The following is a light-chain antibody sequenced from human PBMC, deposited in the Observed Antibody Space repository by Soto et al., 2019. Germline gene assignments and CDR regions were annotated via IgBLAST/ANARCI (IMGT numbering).Light chain of an antibody. CDR1: QSVSSSY. Sequence: EIVLTQSPGTLSLSPGERATLSCRASQSVSSSYLAWYQQKPGQAPRLLIYGASSRATGIPDRFSGSGSGTDFTLTISRLEPEDFEVYYCQRYGSSPWTFGQGTKADIK. CDR3: QRYGSSPWT. V-gene: IGKV3-20*01. J-gene: IGKJ1*01. CDR2: GAS.